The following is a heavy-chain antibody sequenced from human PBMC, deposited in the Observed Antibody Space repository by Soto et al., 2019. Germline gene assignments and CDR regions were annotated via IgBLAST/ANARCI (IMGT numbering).Heavy chain of an antibody. CDR2: ISYDGSNK. Sequence: GGSLRLSCAASGFTFSSYGMHWVRQAPGKGLEWVAVISYDGSNKYYADSVKGRFTISRDNSKNTLYLQMNSLRAEDTAVYYCAKVRRNRAAMVRYGMDVWGQGTTVTVSS. J-gene: IGHJ6*02. CDR3: AKVRRNRAAMVRYGMDV. V-gene: IGHV3-30*18. CDR1: GFTFSSYG. D-gene: IGHD5-18*01.